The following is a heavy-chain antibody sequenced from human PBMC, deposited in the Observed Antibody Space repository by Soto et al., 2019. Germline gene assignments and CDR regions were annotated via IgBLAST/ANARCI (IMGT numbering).Heavy chain of an antibody. CDR3: ASRPDSERWLVLDY. CDR1: GYSFTRYP. Sequence: QVQLVQSGAEVKEPGASVKVSCKASGYSFTRYPIHWVRQAPGQRPEWMGWISAGNGDTEYSQSFQDRVTITGDTSAKTAYMELTDQRSDDTAVYYCASRPDSERWLVLDYWGQGTLVTVAS. CDR2: ISAGNGDT. D-gene: IGHD6-19*01. V-gene: IGHV1-3*01. J-gene: IGHJ4*01.